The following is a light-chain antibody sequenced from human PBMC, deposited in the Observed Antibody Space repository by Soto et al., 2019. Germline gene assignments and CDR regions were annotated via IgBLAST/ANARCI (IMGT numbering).Light chain of an antibody. Sequence: DVQMTHSPSSLSASEGDRVTITCRTSQSISSYLNWYQQKPGKAPNLLIYAASSLQSGVPSRFSGSGFGTDFSLTISSLQPEDFATYYCQQSYSTLWTFGQGTKVQIK. CDR2: AAS. V-gene: IGKV1-39*01. J-gene: IGKJ1*01. CDR3: QQSYSTLWT. CDR1: QSISSY.